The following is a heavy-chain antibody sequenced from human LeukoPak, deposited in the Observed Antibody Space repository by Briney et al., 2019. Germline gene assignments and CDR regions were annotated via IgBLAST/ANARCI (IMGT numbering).Heavy chain of an antibody. CDR3: ARDRDTTLVPNWFDP. D-gene: IGHD5-18*01. J-gene: IGHJ5*02. CDR1: GFTFSSYE. Sequence: QPGGSLRLSCAASGFTFSSYEMNWVRQAPGKGLEWVSYISSSGSTIYYADSVKGRFTISRDNAKNSLYLQMSSLRAEDTAVYYCARDRDTTLVPNWFDPWGQGTLVTVSS. V-gene: IGHV3-48*03. CDR2: ISSSGSTI.